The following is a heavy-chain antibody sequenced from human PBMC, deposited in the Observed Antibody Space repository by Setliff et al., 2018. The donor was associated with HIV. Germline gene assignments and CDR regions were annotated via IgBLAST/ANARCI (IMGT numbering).Heavy chain of an antibody. CDR2: ISTRRGT. CDR3: ARAFPMTTVVTQSGYGAFDI. D-gene: IGHD4-17*01. J-gene: IGHJ3*02. Sequence: ASETLSLTCTVSAGSISSYYWTWIRQPPGKGLEWIGYISTRRGTTYNPSLKSRVTISVDTSKNQFSLKLSSVTAADTAVYYCARAFPMTTVVTQSGYGAFDIWGQGTMVTVSS. V-gene: IGHV4-4*09. CDR1: AGSISSYY.